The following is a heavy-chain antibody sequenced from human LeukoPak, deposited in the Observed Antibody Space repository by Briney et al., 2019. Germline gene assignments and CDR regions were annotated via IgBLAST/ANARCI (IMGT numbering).Heavy chain of an antibody. V-gene: IGHV3-15*05. CDR1: GFSFTNAW. Sequence: PGGSLKLSCAASGFSFTNAWMTWVRQAPGKGLEWVGRIKSKADGETTDYAAPVKGRCTMSRDDSKATLYLRMNYVNTEDTAVYYCTTDLAITMIRGVIVYWGQGTLVTVSS. D-gene: IGHD3-10*01. CDR2: IKSKADGETT. J-gene: IGHJ4*02. CDR3: TTDLAITMIRGVIVY.